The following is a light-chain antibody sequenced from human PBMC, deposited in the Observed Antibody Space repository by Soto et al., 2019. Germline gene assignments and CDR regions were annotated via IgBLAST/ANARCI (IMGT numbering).Light chain of an antibody. Sequence: QSAPTQPRSMSGSPGQSVIISCTGTSSDVGGYEYVSWFQQSPDKAPKLIIYDVNNRPSGVPDRFSGSKSGNTASLTISGLQPEDEADYYCCSYAGTYTPVVFGGGTKLTVL. CDR2: DVN. V-gene: IGLV2-11*01. CDR1: SSDVGGYEY. CDR3: CSYAGTYTPVV. J-gene: IGLJ2*01.